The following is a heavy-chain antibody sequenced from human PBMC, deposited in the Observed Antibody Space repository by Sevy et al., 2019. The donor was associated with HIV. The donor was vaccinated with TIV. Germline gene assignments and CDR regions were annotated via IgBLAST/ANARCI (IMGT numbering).Heavy chain of an antibody. CDR1: GGTFSSYA. CDR2: IIPIFGTA. CDR3: ARDLSVSSYFDY. Sequence: SVKVSCKASGGTFSSYAISWVRQAPGQGLEWMGGIIPIFGTANYAQKFQGRVTITADESTSTAYMELSSLRSEDTAVYYCARDLSVSSYFDYWGQGTLVTVSS. V-gene: IGHV1-69*13. J-gene: IGHJ4*02.